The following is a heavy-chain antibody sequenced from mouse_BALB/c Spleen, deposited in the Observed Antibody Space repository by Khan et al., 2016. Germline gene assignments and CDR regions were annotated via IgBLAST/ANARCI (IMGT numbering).Heavy chain of an antibody. CDR1: GFDFSRYW. D-gene: IGHD1-2*01. V-gene: IGHV4-1*02. J-gene: IGHJ2*01. CDR2: INPDSSTI. Sequence: EVKLLESGGGLVQPGGSLKLSCAASGFDFSRYWMSWVRQAPGKGLEWIGEINPDSSTINYTPSLKDKFIISRDNAKTTLYLQLSKVRSEATGIYYCARLHYYVYMNYWGQGTTLTVSS. CDR3: ARLHYYVYMNY.